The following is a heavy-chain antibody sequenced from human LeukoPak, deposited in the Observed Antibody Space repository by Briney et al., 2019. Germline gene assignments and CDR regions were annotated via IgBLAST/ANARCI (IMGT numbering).Heavy chain of an antibody. CDR3: AKTRGNWGSVYYFDY. CDR1: GFTFSSYS. Sequence: GGSLRLSCAASGFTFSSYSMNWVRQAPGKGLEWVSSISSSSSYIYYADSVKGRFTISRDNAKNSLYLQMNSLRAEDTAVYYCAKTRGNWGSVYYFDYWGQGTLVTVSS. J-gene: IGHJ4*02. V-gene: IGHV3-21*01. CDR2: ISSSSSYI. D-gene: IGHD7-27*01.